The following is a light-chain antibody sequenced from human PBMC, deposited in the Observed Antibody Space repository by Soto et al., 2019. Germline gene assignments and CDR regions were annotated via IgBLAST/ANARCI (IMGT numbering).Light chain of an antibody. J-gene: IGLJ2*01. V-gene: IGLV2-14*03. Sequence: QSVLTQPASVSGSPGQSITISCTGTSSDIGGYTYVSWYQHHPGKAPKLLIYDVSNRPSGVSSRFSASKSDNTASLTISGLQAEDEADYYCSSYISSGTLVFGGGTKLTVL. CDR3: SSYISSGTLV. CDR1: SSDIGGYTY. CDR2: DVS.